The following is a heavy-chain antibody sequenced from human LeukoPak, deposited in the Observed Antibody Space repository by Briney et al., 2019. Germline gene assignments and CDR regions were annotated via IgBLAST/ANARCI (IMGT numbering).Heavy chain of an antibody. Sequence: SVKVTCKASGFTFTSSAVQWVRQARGQRLEWIGWIVVGSGNTNYAQKFQERVTITRDMSTSTAYMELSSLRSEDTAVYYCAADPNPDGVQVYWGQGTLVTVSS. D-gene: IGHD1-14*01. CDR3: AADPNPDGVQVY. CDR1: GFTFTSSA. J-gene: IGHJ4*02. V-gene: IGHV1-58*01. CDR2: IVVGSGNT.